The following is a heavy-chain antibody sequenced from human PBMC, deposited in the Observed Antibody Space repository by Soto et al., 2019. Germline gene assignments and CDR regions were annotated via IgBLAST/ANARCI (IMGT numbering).Heavy chain of an antibody. Sequence: QVQLQESGPGLVKPSGTLSLTCAVSGGSISSSNWWSWVRQPPGKGLEWIGESYHSGSTNYNPSLKRRVNLSVDKSKNQVSLKLTSVTGADAAVYYCARVSGRYYYGMDVWGQGTTVTVSS. CDR3: ARVSGRYYYGMDV. J-gene: IGHJ6*02. V-gene: IGHV4-4*02. CDR1: GGSISSSNW. CDR2: SYHSGST. D-gene: IGHD1-26*01.